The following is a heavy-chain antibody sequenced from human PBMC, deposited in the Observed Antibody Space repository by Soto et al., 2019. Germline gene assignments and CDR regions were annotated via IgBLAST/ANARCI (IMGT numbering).Heavy chain of an antibody. Sequence: GASVKVSCKASGYTFTCYAMHWVRQSPGQGLEWMGGIIPIFGTANYAQKFQGRVTITADESTSTAYMELSSLRSEDTAVYYCARRPNFGRLLLWFGELSAGDYYYYGMDVWGQGTTVTVSS. CDR2: IIPIFGTA. D-gene: IGHD3-10*01. CDR1: GYTFTCYA. V-gene: IGHV1-69*13. J-gene: IGHJ6*02. CDR3: ARRPNFGRLLLWFGELSAGDYYYYGMDV.